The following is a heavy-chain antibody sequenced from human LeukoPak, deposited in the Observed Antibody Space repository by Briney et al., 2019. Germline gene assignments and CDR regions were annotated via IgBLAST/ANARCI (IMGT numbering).Heavy chain of an antibody. D-gene: IGHD5-12*01. V-gene: IGHV3-21*01. CDR3: ARDFSGGYDDWFDP. Sequence: PGGSLRLSCAASGFTFSTYSMNWVRQAPGKGLEWVSSISSSGSHIYYADSVKGRFTISRDNTKHSLYLQMNSLRAEDTAVYYCARDFSGGYDDWFDPWGQGTLVTVSS. CDR2: ISSSGSHI. J-gene: IGHJ5*02. CDR1: GFTFSTYS.